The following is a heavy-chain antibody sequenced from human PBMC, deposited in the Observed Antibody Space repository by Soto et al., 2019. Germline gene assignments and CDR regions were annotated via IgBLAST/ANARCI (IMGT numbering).Heavy chain of an antibody. CDR3: TRDTPGARWYFDY. V-gene: IGHV5-10-1*01. CDR1: GYSFTSYW. Sequence: PGESLKISCKGSGYSFTSYWISWVRQMPGKGLEWMGRIDPSDSYTNYSPSFQGHVTISADKSASTVYMQLSSLRSDDTAVYFCTRDTPGARWYFDYWGQGTLVTVSS. J-gene: IGHJ4*02. D-gene: IGHD6-13*01. CDR2: IDPSDSYT.